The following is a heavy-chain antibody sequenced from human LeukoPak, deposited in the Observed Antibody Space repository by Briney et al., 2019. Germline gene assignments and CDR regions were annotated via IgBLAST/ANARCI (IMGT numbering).Heavy chain of an antibody. J-gene: IGHJ4*02. V-gene: IGHV3-53*01. CDR1: GFTVSSTY. CDR2: IYSSGST. D-gene: IGHD3-3*02. CDR3: ARDSSSFPNYFDF. Sequence: PGGSLRLSCAASGFTVSSTYMSWVRQAPGQGLEWVPLIYSSGSTFYADSVQGRFTVSRDNSKNTLYLQMNSLRAEDTAMYYCARDSSSFPNYFDFWGQGTLVTVSS.